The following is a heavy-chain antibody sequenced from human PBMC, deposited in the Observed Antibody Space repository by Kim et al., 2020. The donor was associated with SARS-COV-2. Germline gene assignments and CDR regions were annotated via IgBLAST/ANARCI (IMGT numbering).Heavy chain of an antibody. D-gene: IGHD2-15*01. J-gene: IGHJ6*02. CDR3: TKGGSYYYHGMDA. V-gene: IGHV3-21*01. Sequence: GGSLRLSCAASGFSFTYSRLNWVRQAPGKGLELVSSISSHNGYMYYADSVKGRFTISSDDAKNSLYLQMNSLSAEDTAVYYCTKGGSYYYHGMDAWGQGTTVTVSS. CDR2: ISSHNGYM. CDR1: GFSFTYSR.